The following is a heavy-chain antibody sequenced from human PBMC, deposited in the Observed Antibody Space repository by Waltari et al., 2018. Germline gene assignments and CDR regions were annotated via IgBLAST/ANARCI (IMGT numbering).Heavy chain of an antibody. D-gene: IGHD2-15*01. CDR1: GDYMSSSYW. Sequence: QLQLQQSGPGLVKPSESLSLTCAVSGDYMSSSYWWSWVRQPPGKGLEWIGKIHRSGRTHFNPSLESRVTMSIDTPNNQFSLKMPSATAADTAVYYCARDRGRGLYLDTWGQGTLVTVSP. V-gene: IGHV4-4*02. J-gene: IGHJ4*02. CDR2: IHRSGRT. CDR3: ARDRGRGLYLDT.